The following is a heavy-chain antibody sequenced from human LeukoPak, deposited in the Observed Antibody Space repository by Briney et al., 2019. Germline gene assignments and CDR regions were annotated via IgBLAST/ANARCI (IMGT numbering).Heavy chain of an antibody. CDR1: GFTFSSYS. CDR2: ISSSSSYI. J-gene: IGHJ3*02. Sequence: GGSLRLSCAAAGFTFSSYSMNWVRQAPGKGLEWVSSISSSSSYIYYADSVKGRFTISRDNAKNSLYLQMNSLRAEDTAVYYCAREGTQWLERWSAFDIWGQGTMVTVSS. D-gene: IGHD6-19*01. CDR3: AREGTQWLERWSAFDI. V-gene: IGHV3-21*01.